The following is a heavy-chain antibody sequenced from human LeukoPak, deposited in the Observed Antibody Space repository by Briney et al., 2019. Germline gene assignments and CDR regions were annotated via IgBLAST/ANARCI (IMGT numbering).Heavy chain of an antibody. CDR2: FSGISTT. J-gene: IGHJ4*02. V-gene: IGHV3-23*01. Sequence: PGGSLRLFCAASGFTFSSYAMSWVRQAPGKGLEWVSTFSGISTTSYADAVKGRVTISRDNSKNTLYLQMDSLRAEDTAVYYCAKLRQWQPQRYFFEYWGQGALVTVAS. CDR1: GFTFSSYA. D-gene: IGHD6-19*01. CDR3: AKLRQWQPQRYFFEY.